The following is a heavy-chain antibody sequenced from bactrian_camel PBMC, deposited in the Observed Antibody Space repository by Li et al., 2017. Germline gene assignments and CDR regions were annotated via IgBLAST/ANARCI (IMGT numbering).Heavy chain of an antibody. CDR1: GFTFDDHS. D-gene: IGHD2*01. Sequence: VQLVESGGGLVQPGGSLRLSCEASGFTFDDHSMGWVRQAPGKGLEWISHLNWRGDATYYADSVKGRFTISRDNANKNIVLEMNNLKLEDTGLYYCAARSLGAYPPCRATPADYSTWGQGTQVTVS. J-gene: IGHJ4*01. CDR2: LNWRGDAT. CDR3: AARSLGAYPPCRATPADYST. V-gene: IGHV3-1*01.